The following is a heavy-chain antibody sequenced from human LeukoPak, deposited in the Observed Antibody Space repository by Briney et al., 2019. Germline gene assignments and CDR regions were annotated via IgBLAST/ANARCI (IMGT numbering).Heavy chain of an antibody. CDR2: ISGSGITT. Sequence: GGSLRLSCAASGFTFSSYAMSWVRQAPGKGPEWVSSISGSGITTNYADSVKGRFTISREYSNNTLYLQMSSLRAEDTAIYYCAKETALVGGHAAIFDHWGQGTLVTVSS. D-gene: IGHD3-3*01. V-gene: IGHV3-23*01. CDR3: AKETALVGGHAAIFDH. CDR1: GFTFSSYA. J-gene: IGHJ4*02.